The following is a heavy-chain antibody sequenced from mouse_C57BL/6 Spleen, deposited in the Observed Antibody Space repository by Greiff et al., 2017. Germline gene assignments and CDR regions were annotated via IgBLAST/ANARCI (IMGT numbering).Heavy chain of an antibody. CDR3: ARNYGSSYGDY. J-gene: IGHJ2*01. D-gene: IGHD1-1*01. V-gene: IGHV1-55*01. CDR2: IYPGSGST. CDR1: GYTFTSYW. Sequence: QVQLQQPGAELVKPGASVKMSCKASGYTFTSYWITWVKQRPGQGLEWIGDIYPGSGSTNYNEKFKGKATLTVDTSSSTACRQRSIHTSEDSAVYYCARNYGSSYGDYWGQGTTLTVSS.